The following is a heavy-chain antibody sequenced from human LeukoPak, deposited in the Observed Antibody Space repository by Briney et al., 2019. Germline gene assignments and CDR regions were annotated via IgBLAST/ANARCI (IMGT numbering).Heavy chain of an antibody. D-gene: IGHD6-6*01. Sequence: RPGGSLRLSCAASGFTFSRYGMHWVRQAPGKGLEWVAFIPYDGSNKYYADSVKGRFTISRDNSKNTLYLQMNSLGSEDTAVYFCARDVGRKELVFLVLRSPDYWGQGTLVTVSS. CDR2: IPYDGSNK. CDR3: ARDVGRKELVFLVLRSPDY. CDR1: GFTFSRYG. V-gene: IGHV3-30*02. J-gene: IGHJ4*02.